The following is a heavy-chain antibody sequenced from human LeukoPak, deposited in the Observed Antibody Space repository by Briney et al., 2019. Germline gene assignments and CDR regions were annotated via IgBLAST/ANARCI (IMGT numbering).Heavy chain of an antibody. V-gene: IGHV1-18*01. J-gene: IGHJ5*02. CDR2: ISAYNGNT. CDR3: AGGGDILTGYYNWFDP. Sequence: ASVKVSCKASGYTFTSYGISWVRQAPGQGLEWMGWISAYNGNTNYAQKLQGRVTMTTDTSTSTAYMELRSLRSDDTAVYYCAGGGDILTGYYNWFDPWGQGTLVTVSS. CDR1: GYTFTSYG. D-gene: IGHD3-9*01.